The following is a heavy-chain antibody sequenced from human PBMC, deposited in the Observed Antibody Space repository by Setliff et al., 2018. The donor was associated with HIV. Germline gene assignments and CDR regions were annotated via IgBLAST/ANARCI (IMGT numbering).Heavy chain of an antibody. V-gene: IGHV3-30*09. J-gene: IGHJ3*02. Sequence: IMNNYYWAWIRQVPGKGLEWIGSIFYSGDDTFYADSVGGRIDISRDNSENTLYLQMNSLRAEDTAVYYCARERAEIAGDAFDIWGQGTMVTVSS. CDR3: ARERAEIAGDAFDI. CDR1: IMNNYY. CDR2: IFYSGDDT. D-gene: IGHD6-13*01.